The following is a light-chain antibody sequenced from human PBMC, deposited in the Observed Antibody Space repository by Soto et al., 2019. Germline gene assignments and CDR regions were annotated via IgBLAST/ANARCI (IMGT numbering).Light chain of an antibody. CDR3: QQYGSSGT. Sequence: EFVLTQSPGTLSLSPGERATLSCRASQTVRNNYLAWYQQKPGQAPRLLIYDASNRATGIPARFSGSGSGTDFTLTISRLGPEDFAVYYCQQYGSSGTFGQGTKVDIK. CDR2: DAS. V-gene: IGKV3-20*01. J-gene: IGKJ1*01. CDR1: QTVRNNY.